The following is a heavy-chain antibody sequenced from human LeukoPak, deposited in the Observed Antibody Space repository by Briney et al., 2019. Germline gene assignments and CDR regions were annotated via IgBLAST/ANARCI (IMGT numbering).Heavy chain of an antibody. CDR3: ATGVNWGLIDY. D-gene: IGHD7-27*01. V-gene: IGHV3-66*01. Sequence: PGRSLRLSCAASGFTVSSNYMSWVRQAPGKGLEWVSIIYRGGTTYSSDSVKGRFTISRDNSKNTLFLQRNSLRAEDTAVYYCATGVNWGLIDYWGQGNLVTVSS. CDR1: GFTVSSNY. CDR2: IYRGGTT. J-gene: IGHJ4*02.